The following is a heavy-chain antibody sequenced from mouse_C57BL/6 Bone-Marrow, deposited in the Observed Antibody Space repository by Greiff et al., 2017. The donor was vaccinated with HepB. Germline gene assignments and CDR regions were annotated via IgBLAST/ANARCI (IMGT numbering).Heavy chain of an antibody. CDR1: GFNIKDDY. CDR2: IDPENGDT. Sequence: VQLQHSGAELVRPGASVKLSCTASGFNIKDDYMHWVKQRPEQGLEWIGWIDPENGDTEYASKFQGKATITADTSSNTAYLQLSSLTSEDTAVYYCTGLWLRHFDYWGQGTTLTVSS. D-gene: IGHD2-2*01. J-gene: IGHJ2*01. V-gene: IGHV14-4*01. CDR3: TGLWLRHFDY.